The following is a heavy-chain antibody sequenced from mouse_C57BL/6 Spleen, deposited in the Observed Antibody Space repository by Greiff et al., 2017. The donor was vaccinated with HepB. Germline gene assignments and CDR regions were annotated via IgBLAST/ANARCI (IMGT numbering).Heavy chain of an antibody. Sequence: QVQLKQPGAELVKPGSSVKMSCKASGYTFTSYWITWVKQRPGQGLEWIGDIYPGSGSTNYNEKFKSKATLTVDTSSSTAYMQLSSLTSEDSAVYYCARYGYYFDYWGQGTTLTVSS. CDR1: GYTFTSYW. J-gene: IGHJ2*01. D-gene: IGHD2-2*01. V-gene: IGHV1-55*01. CDR2: IYPGSGST. CDR3: ARYGYYFDY.